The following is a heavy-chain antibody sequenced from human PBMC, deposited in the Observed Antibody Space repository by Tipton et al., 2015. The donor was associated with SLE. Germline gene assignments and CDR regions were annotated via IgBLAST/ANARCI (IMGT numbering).Heavy chain of an antibody. V-gene: IGHV4-38-2*02. CDR2: FAHSGRS. J-gene: IGHJ4*02. CDR1: GDSITSDY. D-gene: IGHD3-3*01. CDR3: ARGGLTLFGMVTSDY. Sequence: TLSLTCTVSGDSITSDYWTWIRQPPGQGLAWIGSFAHSGRSFYNPSLKSRVSISTDTSRNEFSLRLNSVTAADTAVYYCARGGLTLFGMVTSDYWGQGTLVTVSS.